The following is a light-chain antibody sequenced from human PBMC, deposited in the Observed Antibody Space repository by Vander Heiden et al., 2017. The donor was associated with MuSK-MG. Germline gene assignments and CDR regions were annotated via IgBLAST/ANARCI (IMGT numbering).Light chain of an antibody. Sequence: SYELTQPFSVSVALGQTASITCRGNNIGSKKVHGYQQKPGQAPVLVIYRDTNRPSGIPERFSGSNSWNTATLTIIRAQAGDEADYYCQVWDSSTEVFGGGTKLTVL. CDR1: NIGSKK. CDR3: QVWDSSTEV. V-gene: IGLV3-9*01. J-gene: IGLJ2*01. CDR2: RDT.